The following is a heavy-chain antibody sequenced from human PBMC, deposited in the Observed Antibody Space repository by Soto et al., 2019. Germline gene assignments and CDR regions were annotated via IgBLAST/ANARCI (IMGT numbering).Heavy chain of an antibody. J-gene: IGHJ3*02. CDR1: GGTFSSYA. CDR2: IIPILGIA. D-gene: IGHD3-22*01. V-gene: IGHV1-69*10. CDR3: ARAIYDSSGYYYAFDI. Sequence: SVKVSCKASGGTFSSYAISWVRQAPGQGLEWMGGIIPILGIANYAQKFQGRVTITADKSTSTAYMELSSLRSEDTAVYYCARAIYDSSGYYYAFDIWGQGTMVTVSS.